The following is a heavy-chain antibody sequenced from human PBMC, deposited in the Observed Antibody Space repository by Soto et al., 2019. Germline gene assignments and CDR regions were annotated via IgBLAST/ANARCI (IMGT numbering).Heavy chain of an antibody. D-gene: IGHD3-22*01. CDR3: AGGDYYHSSGYYFYYYSMDV. CDR2: VYYGGST. CDR1: GGSISSSSYY. Sequence: SETLSLTCTVSGGSISSSSYYWGWIRQPPGKGLEWIGNVYYGGSTYYNPSLKSRVTISVETSKSQFSLKLSSVTAADTAVYYCAGGDYYHSSGYYFYYYSMDVWGQGTTVTVSS. V-gene: IGHV4-39*01. J-gene: IGHJ6*02.